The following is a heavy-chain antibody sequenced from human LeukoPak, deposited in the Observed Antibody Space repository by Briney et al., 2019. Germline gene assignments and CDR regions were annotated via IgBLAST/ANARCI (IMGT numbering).Heavy chain of an antibody. CDR3: ASPTVRRDY. D-gene: IGHD4-17*01. CDR1: GFTFCSYE. V-gene: IGHV3-48*03. Sequence: GGPLRLSCSAPGFTFCSYEITWVPKAPGKGLEWVSYISSSGSTIYYADSVKGRFTTSRDNAKNSLYLQMNSLRAEDTAVYYCASPTVRRDYWGQGTLVTVSS. J-gene: IGHJ4*02. CDR2: ISSSGSTI.